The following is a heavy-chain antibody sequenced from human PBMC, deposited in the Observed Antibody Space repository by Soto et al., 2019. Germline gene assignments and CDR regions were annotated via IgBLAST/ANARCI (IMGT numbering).Heavy chain of an antibody. CDR2: ISGSGGST. D-gene: IGHD3-3*01. CDR1: GFTFSSYA. Sequence: VGSLRLSCAASGFTFSSYAMSWVRQAPGKGLEWVSAISGSGGSTYYADSVKGRFTISRDNSKNTLYLQMNSLRAEDTAVYYCAKDSDYDDYDFWSGTFDIWGQGTMVTVSS. CDR3: AKDSDYDDYDFWSGTFDI. J-gene: IGHJ3*02. V-gene: IGHV3-23*01.